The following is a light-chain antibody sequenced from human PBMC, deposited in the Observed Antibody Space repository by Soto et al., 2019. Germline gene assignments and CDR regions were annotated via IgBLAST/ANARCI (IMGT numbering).Light chain of an antibody. Sequence: EIVLTQSPGTLSLSPGERATLSCRASQSVSSTYLAWYQQKPGQAPCLLIYAASRRASGVPDRLSASGSGTDFTLTISGLEPEDFAVYYCQQYDSSPFTFGQGTRLDIK. V-gene: IGKV3-20*01. CDR2: AAS. CDR3: QQYDSSPFT. CDR1: QSVSSTY. J-gene: IGKJ5*01.